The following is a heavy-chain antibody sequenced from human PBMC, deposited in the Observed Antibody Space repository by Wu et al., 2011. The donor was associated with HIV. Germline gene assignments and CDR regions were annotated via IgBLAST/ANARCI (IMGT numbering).Heavy chain of an antibody. CDR3: ARGGNYYESSGYFXENWFDP. CDR2: ISTYNGNT. V-gene: IGHV1-18*01. Sequence: QVQLVQSGAEVKKPGASVKVSCKASGYTFTSYGISWVRQAPGQGLEWMGWISTYNGNTNYAQKLQGRGTMTTDTSTSTAYMELRSLRSDDTAVYYCARGGNYYESSGYFXENWFDPGAREPWSPSP. CDR1: GYTFTSYG. J-gene: IGHJ5*02. D-gene: IGHD3-22*01.